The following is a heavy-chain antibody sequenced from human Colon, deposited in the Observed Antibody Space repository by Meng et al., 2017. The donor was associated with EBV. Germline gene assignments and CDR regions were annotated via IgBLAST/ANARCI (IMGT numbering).Heavy chain of an antibody. J-gene: IGHJ5*02. Sequence: QVKLPGSGPGLVDPSRTLSLTCTVSGGSMGSGNYYWSWIRQPPGKGLEWIGYIYYIGGTNYNPSLKSRLTISLDTSKNQFSLSLRSVTAADTAVYYCARVSGRSFDPWGQGTLVTVSS. D-gene: IGHD3-10*01. CDR1: GGSMGSGNYY. CDR3: ARVSGRSFDP. CDR2: IYYIGGT. V-gene: IGHV4-61*01.